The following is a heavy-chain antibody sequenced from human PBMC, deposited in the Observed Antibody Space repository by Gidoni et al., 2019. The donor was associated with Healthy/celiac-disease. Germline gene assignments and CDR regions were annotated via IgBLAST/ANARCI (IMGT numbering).Heavy chain of an antibody. Sequence: QVQLVESGGGVVQPARSLRLFRAASRLTSSNYAWHWVRQAPGKGLAWVAVISYDGNNKYYADSVKGRFTISRDNSKNTLYLQMNSLRAEDTAVYYCARERGPHDFWGGYRIFDYWGQGTLVTVSS. CDR3: ARERGPHDFWGGYRIFDY. CDR2: ISYDGNNK. J-gene: IGHJ4*02. CDR1: RLTSSNYA. V-gene: IGHV3-30-3*01. D-gene: IGHD3-3*01.